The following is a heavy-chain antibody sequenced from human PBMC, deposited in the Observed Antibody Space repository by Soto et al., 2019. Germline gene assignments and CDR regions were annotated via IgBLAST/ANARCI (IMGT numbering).Heavy chain of an antibody. CDR1: GFTFSAYT. D-gene: IGHD6-19*01. J-gene: IGHJ4*02. V-gene: IGHV3-23*01. CDR3: AKPVRSGWYYFDY. Sequence: PWGSLRLSCSASGFTFSAYTMSWFRQAPGKGLEWVSAISYSGGSTYYADSVKGRFTISRDNSKNTLYLQMNSLRAEDTAVYYCAKPVRSGWYYFDYWGQGTLVTV. CDR2: ISYSGGST.